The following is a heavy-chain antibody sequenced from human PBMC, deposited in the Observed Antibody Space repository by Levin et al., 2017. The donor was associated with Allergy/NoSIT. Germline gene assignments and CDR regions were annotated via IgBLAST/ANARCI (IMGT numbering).Heavy chain of an antibody. Sequence: LSLTCAASGFTFSSYWMHWVRQAPGKGLVWVSRINSDGSTTTYADSVKGRFTISRDNAKNTLYLQMNSLRAEDTAVYYCTRDSRADAGGIYGMDVWGQGTTVTVSS. CDR2: INSDGSTT. V-gene: IGHV3-74*01. J-gene: IGHJ6*02. CDR3: TRDSRADAGGIYGMDV. CDR1: GFTFSSYW. D-gene: IGHD2-15*01.